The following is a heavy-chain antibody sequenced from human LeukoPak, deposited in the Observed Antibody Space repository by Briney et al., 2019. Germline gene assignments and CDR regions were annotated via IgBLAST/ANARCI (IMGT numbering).Heavy chain of an antibody. CDR2: ISSSGNT. Sequence: TSETLSLTCTVSGDSFSSSSYFWDWIRQAPGKGLEWIGTISSSGNTYYNPSLKSRVTMSVDTSKNQFSLKLTSVTAADTTVYYCARHYSGTYYRFDSWGQGTLVTVAS. D-gene: IGHD1-26*01. V-gene: IGHV4-39*01. J-gene: IGHJ4*02. CDR1: GDSFSSSSYF. CDR3: ARHYSGTYYRFDS.